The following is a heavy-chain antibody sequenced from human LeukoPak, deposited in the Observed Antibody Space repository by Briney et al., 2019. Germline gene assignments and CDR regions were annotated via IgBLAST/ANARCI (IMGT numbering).Heavy chain of an antibody. CDR1: GGPISSSSYY. Sequence: PSETLSLTCTVSGGPISSSSYYWGWIRQPPGRGLEWIGSIYYSGSTYYNPSLKSRVTISVDTSKNQFSLKLSSVTAADTAVYYCARKYYGSGGYYKDINFDYWGQGTLVTVSS. CDR3: ARKYYGSGGYYKDINFDY. CDR2: IYYSGST. J-gene: IGHJ4*02. D-gene: IGHD3-10*01. V-gene: IGHV4-39*01.